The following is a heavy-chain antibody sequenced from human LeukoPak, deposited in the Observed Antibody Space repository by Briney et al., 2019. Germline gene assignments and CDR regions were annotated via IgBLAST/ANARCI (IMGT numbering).Heavy chain of an antibody. D-gene: IGHD2-21*02. CDR1: GFTFSSYA. CDR3: AKVSGEDCGGDCYYFDY. CDR2: ISGSGGST. V-gene: IGHV3-23*01. J-gene: IGHJ4*02. Sequence: GGSLRLSCAASGFTFSSYAMSWVRQAPGKGLEWVPAISGSGGSTYYADSVKGRFTISRDNSKNTLYLQMNSLRAEDTAVYYCAKVSGEDCGGDCYYFDYWGQGTLVTVSS.